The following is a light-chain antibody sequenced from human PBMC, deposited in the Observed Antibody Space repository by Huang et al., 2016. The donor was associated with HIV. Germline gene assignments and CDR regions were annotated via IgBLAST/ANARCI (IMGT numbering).Light chain of an antibody. J-gene: IGKJ2*01. V-gene: IGKV1-39*01. Sequence: DIQMTQSPSSLSASVGDRVTITCRASRSIDNYVNWYQQKSGQAPKRLIYGASSLAGGVPSRFRGSGSATDFTLTISSLQPEYFASYFCQQSYKTPLTFGLGTKLEIK. CDR3: QQSYKTPLT. CDR1: RSIDNY. CDR2: GAS.